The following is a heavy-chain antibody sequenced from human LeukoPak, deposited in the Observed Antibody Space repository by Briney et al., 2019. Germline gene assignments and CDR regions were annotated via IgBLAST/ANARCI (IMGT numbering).Heavy chain of an antibody. J-gene: IGHJ4*02. CDR2: ISGSGGST. V-gene: IGHV3-23*01. D-gene: IGHD5-12*01. Sequence: GGSLRLSCAASGFTFSSYAMSWVRQAPGKGLEWVSAISGSGGSTYYADSVKGRFTISRDNAKNSLYLQMNSLRAEDTAVYYCAKVSYIVASALGYWGQGTLVTVSS. CDR1: GFTFSSYA. CDR3: AKVSYIVASALGY.